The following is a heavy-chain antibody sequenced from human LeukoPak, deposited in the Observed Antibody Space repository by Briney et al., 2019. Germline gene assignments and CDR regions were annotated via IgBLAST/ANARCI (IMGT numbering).Heavy chain of an antibody. D-gene: IGHD3-9*01. CDR2: ISYDGSNK. CDR1: GFTFSSYG. J-gene: IGHJ3*02. CDR3: ARDQVGILTGYYVDDAFDI. V-gene: IGHV3-30*03. Sequence: GGSLRLSCAASGFTFSSYGMHWVRQAPGKGLEWVAVISYDGSNKYYADSVKGRFTISRDNSKNTLYLQMNSLRAEDTAVYYCARDQVGILTGYYVDDAFDIWGQGTMVTVSS.